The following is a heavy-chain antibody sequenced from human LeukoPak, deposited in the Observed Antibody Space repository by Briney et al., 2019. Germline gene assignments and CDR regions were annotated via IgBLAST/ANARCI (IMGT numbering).Heavy chain of an antibody. J-gene: IGHJ4*02. CDR1: GDSISSRNW. CDR2: VHLDGRT. D-gene: IGHD3-3*01. V-gene: IGHV4-4*02. Sequence: SGTLSLTCAVSGDSISSRNWWSWVRQPPGRGLEWIGEVHLDGRTNYNPSLKSRLIMSVDLPENHISLKLTSVTAADTAVYYCAREGGFYRPLDYSGQGTLVTVSS. CDR3: AREGGFYRPLDY.